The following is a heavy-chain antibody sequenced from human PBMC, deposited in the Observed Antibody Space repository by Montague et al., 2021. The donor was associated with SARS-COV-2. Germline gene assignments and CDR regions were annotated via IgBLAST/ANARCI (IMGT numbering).Heavy chain of an antibody. V-gene: IGHV3-11*06. CDR3: ARDLWGAQSGMDV. CDR1: GFTFSDSY. Sequence: FLRLSCAASGFTFSDSYMSWVRQAPGRELEWIAYMSSSGHFASYADSVKGRFTISRDNAKNSLYLQMNSLRAEDTAMYYCARDLWGAQSGMDVWGQGTTVTVSS. J-gene: IGHJ6*02. CDR2: MSSSGHFA. D-gene: IGHD1-26*01.